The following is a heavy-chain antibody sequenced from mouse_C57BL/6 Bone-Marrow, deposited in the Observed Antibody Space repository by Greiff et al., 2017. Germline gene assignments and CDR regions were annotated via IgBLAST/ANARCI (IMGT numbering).Heavy chain of an antibody. CDR1: GFSLTSYA. CDR3: AGLITTVAPYWYFDV. J-gene: IGHJ1*03. CDR2: IWTGGGT. Sequence: VKLVESGPGLVAPSQSLSITCTVSGFSLTSYAISWVRQPPGKGLEWLGVIWTGGGTNYNSALKSRLSISKDNSKSQVFLKMNSLQNDDTARYYCAGLITTVAPYWYFDVWGTGTTVTVSS. V-gene: IGHV2-9-1*01. D-gene: IGHD1-1*01.